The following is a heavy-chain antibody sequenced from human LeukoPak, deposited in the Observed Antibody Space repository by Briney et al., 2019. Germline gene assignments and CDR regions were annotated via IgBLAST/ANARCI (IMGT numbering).Heavy chain of an antibody. CDR3: AKRTTHMILDY. CDR1: GFTFSSYA. D-gene: IGHD4-11*01. J-gene: IGHJ4*02. Sequence: GGSLRLSCAASGFTFSSYAMSWVRQAPGKGLEWVSIISGSGDSTYYADSVKGRLTISRDNSKNTLHLQMNSLRAEGTAVYYCAKRTTHMILDYWGQGTLVTVSS. V-gene: IGHV3-23*01. CDR2: ISGSGDST.